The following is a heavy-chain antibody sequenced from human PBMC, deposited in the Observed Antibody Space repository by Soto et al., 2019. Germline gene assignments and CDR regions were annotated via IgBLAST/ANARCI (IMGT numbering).Heavy chain of an antibody. CDR3: ARDERSAYSSGWYLY. CDR1: GDSITSSNW. V-gene: IGHV4-4*02. D-gene: IGHD6-19*01. CDR2: IYHSGST. J-gene: IGHJ4*02. Sequence: SETLSLTCAVSGDSITSSNWWSWVRQPPGKGLEWIGEIYHSGSTNYNPSLKGRVTISVDKSKNHFSLSLNSVTTADTAVYYCARDERSAYSSGWYLYWGPGTLVTVSS.